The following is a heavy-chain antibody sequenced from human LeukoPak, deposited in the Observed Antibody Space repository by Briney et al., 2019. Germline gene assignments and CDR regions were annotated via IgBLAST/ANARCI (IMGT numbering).Heavy chain of an antibody. CDR1: GGSFSGYY. J-gene: IGHJ1*01. CDR3: ARAPLQSYSSSWYNFRAEYFQH. D-gene: IGHD6-13*01. V-gene: IGHV4-34*01. Sequence: KSSETLSLTCAVYGGSFSGYYWSWIRQPPGKGLEWSGEINHSGSTNYNPSLKSRVTISVDTSKNQCSLKLSSVTAADTAVYYCARAPLQSYSSSWYNFRAEYFQHWGQGTLVTVSS. CDR2: INHSGST.